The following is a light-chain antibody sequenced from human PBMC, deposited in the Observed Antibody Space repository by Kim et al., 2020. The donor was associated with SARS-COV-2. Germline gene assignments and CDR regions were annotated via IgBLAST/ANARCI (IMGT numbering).Light chain of an antibody. CDR3: AAWDDSLHVVL. CDR1: SSNIGANY. Sequence: ELTQPPSASGTPGQRVTISCSGSSSNIGANYVYWYQHLPGTAPKLLIYRNDQRPSGVPDRFSASKSGTSASLAISGLRSDDEADYYCAAWDDSLHVVLFGGGTQLTVL. V-gene: IGLV1-47*01. J-gene: IGLJ2*01. CDR2: RND.